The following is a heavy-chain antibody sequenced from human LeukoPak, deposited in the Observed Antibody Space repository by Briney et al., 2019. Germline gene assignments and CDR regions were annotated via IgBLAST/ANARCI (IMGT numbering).Heavy chain of an antibody. V-gene: IGHV1-69*13. CDR1: GGTFSSYA. D-gene: IGHD3-16*01. CDR2: IIPIFGRA. CDR3: ARGPVLANWFDP. Sequence: AASVKVSCEASGGTFSSYAITWVRQAPGQGLEWMGGIIPIFGRANYAQKFQGRVTITADESTSTAYMELSSLRSEDTAVYYCARGPVLANWFDPWGQGTLVTVSS. J-gene: IGHJ5*02.